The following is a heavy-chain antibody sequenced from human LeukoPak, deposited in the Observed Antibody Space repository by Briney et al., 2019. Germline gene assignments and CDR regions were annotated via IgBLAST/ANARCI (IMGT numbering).Heavy chain of an antibody. D-gene: IGHD5-24*01. Sequence: PGGSLRLSCAASGFTFSSHWMHWVRQAPGKGLVWVSRINSDGSSISYADSVKGRFTISRDNAKNTLYLQMNSLRAEDTAVYFCARDVGMATPDYWGQGTPVTVSS. CDR1: GFTFSSHW. V-gene: IGHV3-74*01. CDR2: INSDGSSI. CDR3: ARDVGMATPDY. J-gene: IGHJ4*02.